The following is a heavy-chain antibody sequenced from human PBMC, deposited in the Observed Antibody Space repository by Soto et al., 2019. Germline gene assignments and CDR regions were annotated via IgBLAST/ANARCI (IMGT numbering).Heavy chain of an antibody. V-gene: IGHV3-7*01. CDR1: GFTFSNHW. D-gene: IGHD2-2*01. J-gene: IGHJ6*03. CDR2: IKQDGSEK. Sequence: EVQVVESGGGLVQPGGSLRLSCAASGFTFSNHWMTWVRQAPGKGLEWVANIKQDGSEKYYVDSVKGRFTLSRDNAKNSLYLQMNSLRAEHTAVYYCARDSAYCRSTSCYLSYYYYMDVWGKGTTVTVSS. CDR3: ARDSAYCRSTSCYLSYYYYMDV.